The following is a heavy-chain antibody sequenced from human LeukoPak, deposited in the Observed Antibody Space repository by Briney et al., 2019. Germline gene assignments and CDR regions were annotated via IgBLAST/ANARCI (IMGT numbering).Heavy chain of an antibody. CDR1: GFTFSKYD. Sequence: GGSLRLSCAASGFTFSKYDMSWVRQAPGKGLEWVANIKQDGSEKYYVDSVKGRFTISRDNAKNSLYLQMNSLRAEDTAVYYCARVREWELLHFDYWGQGTLVTVSS. V-gene: IGHV3-7*01. D-gene: IGHD1-26*01. CDR2: IKQDGSEK. J-gene: IGHJ4*02. CDR3: ARVREWELLHFDY.